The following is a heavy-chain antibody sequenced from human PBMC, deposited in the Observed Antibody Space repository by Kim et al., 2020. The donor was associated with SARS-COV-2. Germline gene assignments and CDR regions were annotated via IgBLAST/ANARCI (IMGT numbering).Heavy chain of an antibody. CDR2: IYYSGST. CDR1: GGSISSSSYY. J-gene: IGHJ4*01. D-gene: IGHD2-21*02. CDR3: ARHGSIFLMVVTPSFD. Sequence: SETLSLTCTVSGGSISSSSYYWGWIRQPPGKGLEWIGSIYYSGSTYYNPSLKSRVTISVDTSKNQFSLKLSSVTAADTAVYYCARHGSIFLMVVTPSFD. V-gene: IGHV4-39*01.